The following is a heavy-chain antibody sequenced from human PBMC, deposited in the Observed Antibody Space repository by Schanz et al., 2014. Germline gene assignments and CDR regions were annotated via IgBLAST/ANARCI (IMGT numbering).Heavy chain of an antibody. Sequence: QVYLVESGGGVVQPGGSLRLSCAASGFIFTNYGLHWVRQAPGKGLEWVDFIRYDGSKKYYAESVRGRFTISRDNSKSPLYLQMTGLSDEDPDVYYCARPIPRTHHTPYYHGMDVWGQGTTVTVSS. D-gene: IGHD2-2*02. J-gene: IGHJ6*02. CDR3: ARPIPRTHHTPYYHGMDV. V-gene: IGHV3-30*02. CDR1: GFIFTNYG. CDR2: IRYDGSKK.